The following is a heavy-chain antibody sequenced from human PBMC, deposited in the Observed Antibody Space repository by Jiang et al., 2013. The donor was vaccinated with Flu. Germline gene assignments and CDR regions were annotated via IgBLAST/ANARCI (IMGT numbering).Heavy chain of an antibody. V-gene: IGHV5-51*01. D-gene: IGHD3-16*02. J-gene: IGHJ4*02. Sequence: GAEVKKPGESLKISCKGSGYSFTSYWIGWVRQMPGKGLEWMGIIYPGDSDTRYSPSFQGQVTISADKSISTAYLQWSSLKASDTAMYYCASLSEYMITFGGVIVPHWGQGTLVTVSS. CDR2: IYPGDSDT. CDR3: ASLSEYMITFGGVIVPH. CDR1: GYSFTSYW.